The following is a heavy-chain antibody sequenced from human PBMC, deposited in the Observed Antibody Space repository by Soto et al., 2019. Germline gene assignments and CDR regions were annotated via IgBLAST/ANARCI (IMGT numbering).Heavy chain of an antibody. CDR3: ARGRNDLLTGHYYFDY. J-gene: IGHJ4*02. Sequence: SETLSLTCTVSGGSISRYYWSWIRQSPGKGLEWIGYVFYSGSSNYNPSLKSRVTISVDTSKNQFSLKLRSVTAADTSVYYCARGRNDLLTGHYYFDYWGQGTLVTVSS. CDR2: VFYSGSS. V-gene: IGHV4-59*01. D-gene: IGHD3-9*01. CDR1: GGSISRYY.